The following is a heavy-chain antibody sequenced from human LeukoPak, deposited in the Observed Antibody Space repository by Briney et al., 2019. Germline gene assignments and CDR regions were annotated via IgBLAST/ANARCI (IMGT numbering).Heavy chain of an antibody. J-gene: IGHJ5*02. Sequence: PSETLSLTCTVSGYSISSGYYWGWIRQPPGKGLEWIGSIYHSGSTYYNPSLKSRVTISVDTSKNQFSLKLSSVTAADTAVYYCARDKENYDILTGPWGQGTLVTVSS. D-gene: IGHD3-9*01. V-gene: IGHV4-38-2*02. CDR1: GYSISSGYY. CDR2: IYHSGST. CDR3: ARDKENYDILTGP.